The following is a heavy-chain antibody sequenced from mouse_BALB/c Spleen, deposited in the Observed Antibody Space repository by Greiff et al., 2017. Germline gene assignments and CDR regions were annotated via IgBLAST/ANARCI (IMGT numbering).Heavy chain of an antibody. CDR1: GFTFSSYT. J-gene: IGHJ3*01. CDR2: ISSGGSYT. CDR3: TRDAYYRYREWFAY. D-gene: IGHD2-14*01. V-gene: IGHV5-6-4*01. Sequence: EVKLMESGGGLVKPGGSLKLSCAASGFTFSSYTMSWVRQTPEKRLEWVATISSGGSYTYYPDSVKGRFTISRDNAKNTLYLQMSSLQSEDTAMYYCTRDAYYRYREWFAYWGQGTLVTVSA.